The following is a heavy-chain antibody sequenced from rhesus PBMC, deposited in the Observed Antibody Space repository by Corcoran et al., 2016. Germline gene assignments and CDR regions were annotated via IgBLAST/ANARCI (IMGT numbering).Heavy chain of an antibody. V-gene: IGHV4-106*01. CDR2: IYGSGGGT. Sequence: QVQLQESGPGLVKPSETLSLTCAVSGGSISDDYYWSWIRQPPGKGLEWIGYIYGSGGGTNYNPSLKNRVTILIETSKNQFSLKLSSVTAADTAVYYCARGEVVGATDYFDYWGQGVLVTVSS. J-gene: IGHJ4*01. CDR1: GGSISDDYY. CDR3: ARGEVVGATDYFDY. D-gene: IGHD2-21*01.